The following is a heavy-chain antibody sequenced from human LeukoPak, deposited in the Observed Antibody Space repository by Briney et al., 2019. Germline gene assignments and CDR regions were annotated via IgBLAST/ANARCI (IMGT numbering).Heavy chain of an antibody. CDR1: GFTFSSYS. D-gene: IGHD5-18*01. CDR2: ISSTSSYI. Sequence: PGGSLRLSCAASGFTFSSYSMNWVRRAPGKGLEWVSSISSTSSYIYYADSVKGRFTISRDNAENSLYLQMNGLRVEDTAVYYCAGNLLRGYSYGSGDYWGQGTLVTVSS. CDR3: AGNLLRGYSYGSGDY. J-gene: IGHJ4*02. V-gene: IGHV3-21*01.